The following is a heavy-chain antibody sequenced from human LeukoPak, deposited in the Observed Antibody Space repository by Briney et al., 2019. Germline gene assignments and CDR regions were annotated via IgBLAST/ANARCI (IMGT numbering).Heavy chain of an antibody. CDR1: GYTLNIQG. CDR3: ARDQNNSGGWHPFFDY. Sequence: ASVKVSCKASGYTLNIQGISWVRQAPGQGLEWMGWISVWNGDIRSVQKFQDRVTMTTDTPTSTAYMELRSLRSDDTAVYYCARDQNNSGGWHPFFDYWGQGTLVTVSS. D-gene: IGHD6-19*01. CDR2: ISVWNGDI. V-gene: IGHV1-18*01. J-gene: IGHJ4*02.